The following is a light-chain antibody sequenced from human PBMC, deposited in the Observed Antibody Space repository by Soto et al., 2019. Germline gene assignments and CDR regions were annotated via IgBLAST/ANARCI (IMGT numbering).Light chain of an antibody. CDR1: SSNIGSNT. J-gene: IGLJ2*01. CDR3: AAWDDSMNGVV. V-gene: IGLV1-44*01. Sequence: QSVLTQPPSASGTPGQRVTISCSGSSSNIGSNTVNWYQQLPGTAPKLLIYSNNKRPPAVPDRFSGSTSGTSAALAISGLQSEDEADYYCAAWDDSMNGVVFGGGTKVTVL. CDR2: SNN.